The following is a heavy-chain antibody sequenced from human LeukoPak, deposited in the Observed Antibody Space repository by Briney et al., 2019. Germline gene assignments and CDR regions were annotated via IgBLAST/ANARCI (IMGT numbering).Heavy chain of an antibody. D-gene: IGHD6-13*01. J-gene: IGHJ4*02. CDR2: IYHSGST. CDR1: GGSISSGTW. CDR3: ARATAAAGRKQFDY. Sequence: SGTLSLTCVVSGGSISSGTWWIWIRQPPGKGLEWIGEIYHSGSTDYNPSLKSRVTISVDTSKNQFSLKLSSVTAADTAVYYCARATAAAGRKQFDYWGQGTLVTVSS. V-gene: IGHV4-4*02.